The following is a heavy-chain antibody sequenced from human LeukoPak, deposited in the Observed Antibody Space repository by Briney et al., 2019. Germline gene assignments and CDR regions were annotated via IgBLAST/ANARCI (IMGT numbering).Heavy chain of an antibody. Sequence: PSETLSLTCTLSRGSLSSYYWSWIRQPPGKGLEWIGYIYYSGSTNYNPSLKSRVTISVDTSKNQFSLKLSTVTAADTAVYYCARVSDDGDHASFDYWGQGTLVTVSS. CDR1: RGSLSSYY. V-gene: IGHV4-59*01. CDR2: IYYSGST. D-gene: IGHD3-10*01. CDR3: ARVSDDGDHASFDY. J-gene: IGHJ4*02.